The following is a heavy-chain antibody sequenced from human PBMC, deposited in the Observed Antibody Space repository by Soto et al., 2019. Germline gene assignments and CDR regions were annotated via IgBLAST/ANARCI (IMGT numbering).Heavy chain of an antibody. D-gene: IGHD5-18*01. CDR1: GASFSGYY. V-gene: IGHV4-34*01. CDR3: ARGRGYILGSSGFDY. Sequence: SESLSLTCAVYGASFSGYYWSWIRQPPGKGLEWVGEINHSGSTNYNPSLKSRVTISVDTSKNQLSLKLSSVTAADTAVYYCARGRGYILGSSGFDYWGQGTLVTVSS. CDR2: INHSGST. J-gene: IGHJ4*02.